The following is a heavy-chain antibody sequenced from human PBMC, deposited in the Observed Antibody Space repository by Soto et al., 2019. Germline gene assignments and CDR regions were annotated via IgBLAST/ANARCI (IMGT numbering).Heavy chain of an antibody. J-gene: IGHJ3*02. Sequence: PGGSLRLSCAASGFTFSSYAMHWVRQAPGKGLEWVAVISYDGSNKYYADSVKGRFTISRDNSKNTLYLQMNSLRAEDTAVYYCARDGLYAFDIWGQGTMVTVSS. CDR1: GFTFSSYA. V-gene: IGHV3-30-3*01. CDR3: ARDGLYAFDI. CDR2: ISYDGSNK.